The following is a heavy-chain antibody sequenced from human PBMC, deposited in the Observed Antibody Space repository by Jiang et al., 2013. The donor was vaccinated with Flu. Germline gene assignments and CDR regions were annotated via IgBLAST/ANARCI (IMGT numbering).Heavy chain of an antibody. CDR2: IYYSGST. J-gene: IGHJ4*02. Sequence: LLKPSETLSLTCTVSGASVSSTSYFWGWIRQPPGKGLEWIGSIYYSGSTYYNPSLKSRVTISVDTSKNQFSLKLSSVTAADTAVYYCARHSSGWSPLDYWGQGTLVTVSS. CDR1: GASVSSTSYF. CDR3: ARHSSGWSPLDY. V-gene: IGHV4-39*07. D-gene: IGHD6-19*01.